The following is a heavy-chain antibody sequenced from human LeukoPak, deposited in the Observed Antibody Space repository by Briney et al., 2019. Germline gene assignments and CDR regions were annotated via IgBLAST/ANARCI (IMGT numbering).Heavy chain of an antibody. J-gene: IGHJ6*02. D-gene: IGHD5-18*01. CDR3: ARDRRGYSYGYTYYYYGMDV. CDR2: IYSGGST. Sequence: PGGSLRLSCAASGFTVSSNYMSWVRQAPGKGLEWVSVIYSGGSTYYADSVKGRFTISRDNSKNTLYLQMNSLRAEDTAVYYCARDRRGYSYGYTYYYYGMDVWGQGTTVTVSS. CDR1: GFTVSSNY. V-gene: IGHV3-53*01.